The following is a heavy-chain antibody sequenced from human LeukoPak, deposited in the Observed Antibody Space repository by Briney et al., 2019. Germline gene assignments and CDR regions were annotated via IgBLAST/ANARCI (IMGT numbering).Heavy chain of an antibody. CDR2: INHSGST. CDR1: GGSFSGYY. J-gene: IGHJ6*04. Sequence: PSETLSLTCAVYGGSFSGYYWSWIRQPPGKGLEWIGEINHSGSTNYNPSLKSRVTISVDTSKNQFSLKLSSVTAADTAVYYCASSSAAREMDVWGKGTTVTISS. D-gene: IGHD2-2*01. CDR3: ASSSAAREMDV. V-gene: IGHV4-34*01.